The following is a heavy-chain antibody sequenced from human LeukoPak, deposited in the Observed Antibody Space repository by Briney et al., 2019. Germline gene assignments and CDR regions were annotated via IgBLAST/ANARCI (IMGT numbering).Heavy chain of an antibody. D-gene: IGHD1-26*01. J-gene: IGHJ3*02. V-gene: IGHV1-2*02. Sequence: ASVKVSCKASGYTFTGYFMHWVRQAPGQGLEWMGWINPNSGGTNYAQKFQSRVTMTRDTSLSTAYMELSRLRSDDTAVYYCASGSGSYYSNDAFDIWGQGTMVTVSS. CDR2: INPNSGGT. CDR3: ASGSGSYYSNDAFDI. CDR1: GYTFTGYF.